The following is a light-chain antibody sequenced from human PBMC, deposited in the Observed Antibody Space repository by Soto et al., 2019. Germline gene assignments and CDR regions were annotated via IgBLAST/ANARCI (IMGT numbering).Light chain of an antibody. V-gene: IGKV3-20*01. Sequence: EVVLTQSPGTLSSSAGERPTLCCRASQSVSSNYLAWYQQKPGQSPRLLIYGASNRDSGISDRVSGSGSGTDVTLTIYRLEPEDFAVYYCQQYDTSPWTFGQGTKVDIK. CDR1: QSVSSNY. CDR3: QQYDTSPWT. CDR2: GAS. J-gene: IGKJ1*01.